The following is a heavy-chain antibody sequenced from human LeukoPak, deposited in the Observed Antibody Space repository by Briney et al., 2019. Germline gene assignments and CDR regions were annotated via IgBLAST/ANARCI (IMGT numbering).Heavy chain of an antibody. D-gene: IGHD5-24*01. J-gene: IGHJ4*02. CDR2: IKEDESEK. CDR3: ARRLVATNLDC. CDR1: GFTFSSYW. Sequence: GGSLRLSCAASGFTFSSYWMSRVRQAPGKGLEWVANIKEDESEKYYADSVKGRFTISRDNAKRSLYLQMNSLRDEDTAVYYCARRLVATNLDCWGQGTLVSVSS. V-gene: IGHV3-7*04.